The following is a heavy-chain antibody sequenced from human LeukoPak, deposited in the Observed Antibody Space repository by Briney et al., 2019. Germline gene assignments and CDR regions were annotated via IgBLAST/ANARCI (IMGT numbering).Heavy chain of an antibody. J-gene: IGHJ6*02. V-gene: IGHV3-9*01. Sequence: GGSLRLSCAASGFTFDDYAMHWVRHAPGKGPEWVSGISWNSGSIGYADSVKGRFTISRDNSKNSLYLQMNSLRAEDTAVYYCARDSPSYNYGMDIWGQGTTVTVSS. D-gene: IGHD1-14*01. CDR3: ARDSPSYNYGMDI. CDR1: GFTFDDYA. CDR2: ISWNSGSI.